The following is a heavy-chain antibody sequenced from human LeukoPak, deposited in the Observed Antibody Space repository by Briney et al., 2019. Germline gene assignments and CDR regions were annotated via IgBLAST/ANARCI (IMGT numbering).Heavy chain of an antibody. J-gene: IGHJ4*02. V-gene: IGHV3-23*01. CDR1: GFTFSSYA. CDR2: ISGSGGST. CDR3: AKKRVYDSSGYLGYYFDY. D-gene: IGHD3-22*01. Sequence: GGSLRLSCAASGFTFSSYAMSWVRQAPGKGLEWVSGISGSGGSTYYADSVKGRFTISRDNSKNTLYLQMNSLRAEDTAVYYCAKKRVYDSSGYLGYYFDYWGQGTLVTVSS.